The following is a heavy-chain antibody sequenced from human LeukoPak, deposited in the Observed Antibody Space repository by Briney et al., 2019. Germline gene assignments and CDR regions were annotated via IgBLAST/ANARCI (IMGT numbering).Heavy chain of an antibody. Sequence: GGSLRLSCAASEFTFEDYAMHWVRQAPGRGLEWVSTISWNSGSIGYADSVKGRFTISRDNAKNSLYLQMNSLRAEDMAFYYCTKGSGYSFAYYFDYWGQGTLVTVSS. CDR2: ISWNSGSI. CDR1: EFTFEDYA. CDR3: TKGSGYSFAYYFDY. J-gene: IGHJ4*02. D-gene: IGHD4-23*01. V-gene: IGHV3-9*03.